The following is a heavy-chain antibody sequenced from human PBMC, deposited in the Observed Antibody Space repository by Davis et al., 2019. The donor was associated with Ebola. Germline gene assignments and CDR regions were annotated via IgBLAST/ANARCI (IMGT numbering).Heavy chain of an antibody. Sequence: ASVKVSCKASGYTFTSYYMHWVRQAPGQGLEWMGWISAYNGNTNYAQKLQGRVTMTTDTSTSTAYMELRSLRSDDTAVYYCARDLRYCSGGSCYWGWFDPWGQGTLVTVSS. CDR3: ARDLRYCSGGSCYWGWFDP. CDR2: ISAYNGNT. D-gene: IGHD2-15*01. V-gene: IGHV1-18*04. J-gene: IGHJ5*02. CDR1: GYTFTSYY.